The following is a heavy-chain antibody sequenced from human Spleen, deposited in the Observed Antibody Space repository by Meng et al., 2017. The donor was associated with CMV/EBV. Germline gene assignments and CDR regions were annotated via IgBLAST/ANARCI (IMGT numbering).Heavy chain of an antibody. CDR2: IYWDDDK. Sequence: FSLSTSGMGVGWIRQPPGKALEWLALIYWDDDKRYSASLKSRLTITKDTSKNQVVLTMTNMDPVDTATYYCAHRDYCSGGTCTFDYWGQGTPVTVSS. J-gene: IGHJ4*02. CDR3: AHRDYCSGGTCTFDY. V-gene: IGHV2-5*02. D-gene: IGHD2-15*01. CDR1: FSLSTSGMG.